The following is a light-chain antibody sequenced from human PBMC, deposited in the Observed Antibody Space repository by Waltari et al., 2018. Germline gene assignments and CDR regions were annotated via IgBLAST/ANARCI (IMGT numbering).Light chain of an antibody. V-gene: IGKV3-20*01. CDR2: GAS. CDR3: QHYVRLPAT. CDR1: QSVGRT. J-gene: IGKJ1*01. Sequence: EIVLTQSPGTLSLSPGERATLSCRASQSVGRTLAWYQQKPGQAPRLLRYGASSRATGTPDRFSGSGSGTDFSLTISRREPEDFAVYYCQHYVRLPATFGQGTKVEIK.